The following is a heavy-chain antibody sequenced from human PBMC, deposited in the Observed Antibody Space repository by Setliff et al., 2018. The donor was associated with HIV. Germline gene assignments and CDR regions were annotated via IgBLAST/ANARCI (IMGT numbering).Heavy chain of an antibody. CDR2: VTHSGRT. J-gene: IGHJ4*02. Sequence: NPSKTLSLTCAVYGGSFSGYYWSWIRQPPGKGLAWIGEVTHSGRTNYNPSLESRVTTSVDTVKKQFSLGLTSVTAADTAVYYCARGVRDNSGWSSYYFDYWGQGTLVTVSS. CDR1: GGSFSGYY. CDR3: ARGVRDNSGWSSYYFDY. V-gene: IGHV4-34*01. D-gene: IGHD6-19*01.